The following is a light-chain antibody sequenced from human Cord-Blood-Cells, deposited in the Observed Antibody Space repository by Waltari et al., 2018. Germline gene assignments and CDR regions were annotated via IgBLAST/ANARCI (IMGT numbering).Light chain of an antibody. V-gene: IGKV1-39*01. CDR2: AAS. J-gene: IGKJ1*01. Sequence: DIQMTQSPFSLSASVGDRVTITCRASQSISSYLNWYQQKPGKAPKLLIYAASSLQSGVPSRFSGSGAGTDVTLTISSLQPEDFATYYCQQSYSTPQFGQGTKVEIK. CDR1: QSISSY. CDR3: QQSYSTPQ.